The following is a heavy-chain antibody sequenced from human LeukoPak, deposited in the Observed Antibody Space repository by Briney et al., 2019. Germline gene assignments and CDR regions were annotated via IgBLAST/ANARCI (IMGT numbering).Heavy chain of an antibody. J-gene: IGHJ4*02. Sequence: ASVKVSCKASGYTFTSYAMNWVRQAPGQGLEWMGWINTNTGNPTYAQGFTGRFVFSLDTSVSTAYLQIGSLKAEDTAVYYCAREAPGDILTGYQYYFDYWGQGTLVTVSS. D-gene: IGHD3-9*01. CDR2: INTNTGNP. CDR1: GYTFTSYA. CDR3: AREAPGDILTGYQYYFDY. V-gene: IGHV7-4-1*01.